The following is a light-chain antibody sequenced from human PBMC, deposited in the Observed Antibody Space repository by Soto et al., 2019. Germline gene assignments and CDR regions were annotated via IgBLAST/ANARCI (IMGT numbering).Light chain of an antibody. V-gene: IGKV2-28*01. J-gene: IGKJ4*01. CDR2: LGS. CDR1: QSLLHNNGNNY. CDR3: MQVHTSPLT. Sequence: DILMTQSPPSLPVTPGEQASISCRSSQSLLHNNGNNYLDWYLQKPGQSPHVLIYLGSYRACGVPDSFSGSGSGTEFTLKISRVQAEDVGVYYCMQVHTSPLTFGGGTKVDIK.